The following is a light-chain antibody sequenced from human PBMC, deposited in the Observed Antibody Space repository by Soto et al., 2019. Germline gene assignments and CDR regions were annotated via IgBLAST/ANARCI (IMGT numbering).Light chain of an antibody. J-gene: IGLJ1*01. CDR1: SSDVGAYNY. Sequence: QPVLTQPPSASGSPGQSVTLSCTGTSSDVGAYNYVSWYQQHPGKAPKLILYEVTKRPSGVPDRFSGSKSGNTASLTVSGLQAEDEADYYCSSYAGSNNYVFGTGTKVTVL. CDR2: EVT. CDR3: SSYAGSNNYV. V-gene: IGLV2-8*01.